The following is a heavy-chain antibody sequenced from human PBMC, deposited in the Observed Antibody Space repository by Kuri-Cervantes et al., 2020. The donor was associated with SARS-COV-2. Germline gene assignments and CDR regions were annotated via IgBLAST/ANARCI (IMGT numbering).Heavy chain of an antibody. CDR3: WTFMVYAIRQDY. D-gene: IGHD2-8*01. V-gene: IGHV3-15*01. Sequence: GESLKISCAASGFTFSNAWMSWVRQAPGKGLEWVGRIKSKTDGGTTDYAAPVKGRFTISRDDSKNTLYLQMNSLKTEDTAVYYCWTFMVYAIRQDYWGQGTLVTVSS. J-gene: IGHJ4*02. CDR2: IKSKTDGGTT. CDR1: GFTFSNAW.